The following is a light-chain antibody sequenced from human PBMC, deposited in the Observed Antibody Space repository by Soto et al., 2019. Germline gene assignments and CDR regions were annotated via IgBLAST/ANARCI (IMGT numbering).Light chain of an antibody. V-gene: IGLV7-46*01. CDR1: TGAVTSGHY. CDR2: DTT. Sequence: QAVVTQEPSLTVSPEGTVTLTCGSSTGAVTSGHYPYWFQQKPGQAPRTLISDTTNKHSWTPDRFSVSLLGGKAALTLSGAQPEDEAEYYCLLYCSGELVFGGGTKVTVL. CDR3: LLYCSGELV. J-gene: IGLJ3*02.